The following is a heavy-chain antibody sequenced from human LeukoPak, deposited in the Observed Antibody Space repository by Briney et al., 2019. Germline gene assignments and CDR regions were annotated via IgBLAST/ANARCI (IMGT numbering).Heavy chain of an antibody. D-gene: IGHD6-13*01. CDR3: ARESRAAASTLDY. V-gene: IGHV3-30*04. J-gene: IGHJ4*02. CDR1: GFTFSSYA. CDR2: ISYDGSNK. Sequence: GGSLRLSCAASGFTFSSYAMHWVRQAPGKGLEWVAVISYDGSNKYYADSVKSRFTISRDNSKNTLYLQMNSLRAEDTAVYYCARESRAAASTLDYWGQGTLVTVSS.